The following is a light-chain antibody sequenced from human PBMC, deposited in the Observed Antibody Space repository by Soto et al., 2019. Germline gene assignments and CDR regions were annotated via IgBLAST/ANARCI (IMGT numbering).Light chain of an antibody. CDR2: EAS. Sequence: GDRVTITCRASQSISGSLAWYQQKPGKAPKLLIYEASNLRSGVPSRFSGSGSGTEYTLTISSLQHDDSASYYCQQDNGYWTFGQGTRVEI. J-gene: IGKJ1*01. CDR1: QSISGS. V-gene: IGKV1-5*03. CDR3: QQDNGYWT.